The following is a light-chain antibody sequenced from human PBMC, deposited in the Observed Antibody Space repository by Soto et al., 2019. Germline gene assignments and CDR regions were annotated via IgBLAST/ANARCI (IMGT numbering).Light chain of an antibody. CDR1: QSVSRN. J-gene: IGKJ1*01. CDR3: QQYDNWPPWT. V-gene: IGKV3-15*01. CDR2: GAS. Sequence: EVGMTQSPATLSLSPGERATLSCRASQSVSRNLAWYQQKPGQAPRLLIYGASTRATGIPDRFSGSGSGTELTLTISSLQPEDFAIYYCQQYDNWPPWTFGQGTKVDIK.